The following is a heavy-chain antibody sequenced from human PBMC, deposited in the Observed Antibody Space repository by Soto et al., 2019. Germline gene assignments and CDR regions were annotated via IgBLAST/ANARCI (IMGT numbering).Heavy chain of an antibody. CDR2: INHSGSN. D-gene: IGHD2-21*02. Sequence: SETLSLTCAVSGYSISSGYYWNWIRQSPGKGLEWIGKINHSGSNNYNPSLKSRVTISMDMSKNQVYLKLSSVTAADTAVYYCARGGSSDWQVAFDIWGQGTMVTVS. CDR3: ARGGSSDWQVAFDI. J-gene: IGHJ3*02. CDR1: GYSISSGYY. V-gene: IGHV4-38-2*01.